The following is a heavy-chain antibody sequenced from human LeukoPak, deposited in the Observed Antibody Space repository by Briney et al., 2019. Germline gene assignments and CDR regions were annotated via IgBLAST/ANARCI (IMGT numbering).Heavy chain of an antibody. V-gene: IGHV3-23*01. CDR3: AKEMTALTTIDY. CDR2: VSSSGTNT. D-gene: IGHD4-17*01. J-gene: IGHJ4*02. CDR1: GFTFSTYA. Sequence: GGSLRLSCAASGFTFSTYAVSWVRQAPGKGLEWVSAVSSSGTNTYYANVVKGRFTISRHNSKNMLYLQMSGLRAEDTAVYYCAKEMTALTTIDYWGQGTLVTVSS.